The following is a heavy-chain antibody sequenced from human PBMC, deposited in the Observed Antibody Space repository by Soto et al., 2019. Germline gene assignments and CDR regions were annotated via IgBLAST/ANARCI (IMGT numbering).Heavy chain of an antibody. CDR1: GFTFSSYS. D-gene: IGHD3-10*01. CDR2: ISSSSSYI. CDR3: ARDQHKDYYGSGSYYNWYFDL. Sequence: GGSLRLSCAASGFTFSSYSMNWVRQAPGKGLEWVSSISSSSSYIYYADSVKGRFTISRDNAKNSLYLQMNSLRAEDTAVYYCARDQHKDYYGSGSYYNWYFDLWGRGTLVTVSS. V-gene: IGHV3-21*01. J-gene: IGHJ2*01.